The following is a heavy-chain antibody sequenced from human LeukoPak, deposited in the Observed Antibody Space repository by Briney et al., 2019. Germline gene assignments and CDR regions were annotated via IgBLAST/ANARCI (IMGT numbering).Heavy chain of an antibody. J-gene: IGHJ4*02. CDR1: GFTFSSYA. D-gene: IGHD3-3*01. Sequence: PGGSLRLSCAASGFTFSSYAMSWVRQAPGKGLEWVSAISGSGGSTYYADSVKGRFTISRDNAKNSLYLQMNSLRAEDTAVYYCARDRGVFWSGYYRWGQGTLVTVSS. V-gene: IGHV3-23*01. CDR3: ARDRGVFWSGYYR. CDR2: ISGSGGST.